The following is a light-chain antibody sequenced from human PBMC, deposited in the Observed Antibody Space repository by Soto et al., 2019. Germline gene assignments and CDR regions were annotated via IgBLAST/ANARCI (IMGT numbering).Light chain of an antibody. CDR1: QSVSGW. CDR3: QQYDSYWT. V-gene: IGKV1-5*01. Sequence: DIQMTQSPSTPSASVGDSVTITCRASQSVSGWLAWYQQKPGKAPKLLIYDASSLQSGVPSRFSGGGSGTEFTLTISSLQPDDFATYYCQQYDSYWTFGQGTKVDIK. J-gene: IGKJ1*01. CDR2: DAS.